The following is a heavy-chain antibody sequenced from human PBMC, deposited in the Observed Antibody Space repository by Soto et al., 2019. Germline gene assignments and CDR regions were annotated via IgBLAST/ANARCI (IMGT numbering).Heavy chain of an antibody. CDR1: GITLVNAW. Sequence: GGSLRLACAASGITLVNAWMTWVRQAPGKGLDLVGRIKSKADGSTTEYGSPVKDRFIISRDDSDNTLHLQMEGLKTEDTAVYYCATPRQGTHGYGYWGQGTLVTVSS. J-gene: IGHJ4*02. CDR3: ATPRQGTHGYGY. CDR2: IKSKADGSTT. V-gene: IGHV3-15*01. D-gene: IGHD5-18*01.